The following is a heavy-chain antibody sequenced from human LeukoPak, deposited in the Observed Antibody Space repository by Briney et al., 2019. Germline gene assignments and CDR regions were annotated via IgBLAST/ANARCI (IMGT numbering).Heavy chain of an antibody. CDR1: GFTFSSYA. Sequence: GGSVRLSCAASGFTFSSYAMHWVRQAPGKGLEWVAVIYYDGSNKYYADSVKGRFTISRDNSKNTLYLQMNSLRAEDTAVYYCARMSTGWSTDYYYYMDVWGKGTTVTVSS. D-gene: IGHD2-15*01. V-gene: IGHV3-30*04. CDR2: IYYDGSNK. CDR3: ARMSTGWSTDYYYYMDV. J-gene: IGHJ6*03.